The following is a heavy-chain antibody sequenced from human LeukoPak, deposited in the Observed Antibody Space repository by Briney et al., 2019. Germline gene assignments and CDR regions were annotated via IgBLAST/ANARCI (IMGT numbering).Heavy chain of an antibody. J-gene: IGHJ4*02. V-gene: IGHV3-48*01. D-gene: IGHD3-10*01. CDR3: ARGYYVSGSQRYFDY. CDR2: ISSSSSTI. Sequence: PGGSLRLSCAASGFTFSSYSMNWVRQAPGKGLEWVSYISSSSSTIYYADSVKGRFTISRDNAKNSLFLQMSSLRAEDTAVYYCARGYYVSGSQRYFDYWGQGALVTVSS. CDR1: GFTFSSYS.